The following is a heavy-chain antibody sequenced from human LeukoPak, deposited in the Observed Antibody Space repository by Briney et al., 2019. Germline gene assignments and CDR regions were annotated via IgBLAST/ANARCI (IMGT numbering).Heavy chain of an antibody. CDR2: INHSGST. CDR3: ARDDEIDIAAAGSWFDP. V-gene: IGHV4-34*01. J-gene: IGHJ5*02. D-gene: IGHD6-13*01. CDR1: GGSFSGYY. Sequence: SETLSLTCAVYGGSFSGYYWSWIRQPPGKGLEWIGEINHSGSTNYNPSLKSRVTISVDTSKNQFSLKLSSVTAADTAVYYCARDDEIDIAAAGSWFDPWGQGTLGTVSS.